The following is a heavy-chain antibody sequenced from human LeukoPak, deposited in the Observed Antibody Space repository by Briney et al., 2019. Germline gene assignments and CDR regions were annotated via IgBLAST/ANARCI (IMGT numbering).Heavy chain of an antibody. D-gene: IGHD2/OR15-2a*01. Sequence: GGSLRLSCAASGFAFKNYSMNWVRQAPGKGLEWVSYIRSSGTIYYADSVKGRFTISRDNAKNSLSLQMNSLRDEDTAIYYCARDKTGTTYPLFGYWGQGTLVTVSS. V-gene: IGHV3-48*02. CDR3: ARDKTGTTYPLFGY. J-gene: IGHJ4*02. CDR1: GFAFKNYS. CDR2: IRSSGTI.